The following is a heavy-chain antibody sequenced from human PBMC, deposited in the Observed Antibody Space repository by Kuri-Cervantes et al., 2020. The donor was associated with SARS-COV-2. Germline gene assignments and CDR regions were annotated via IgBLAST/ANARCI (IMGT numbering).Heavy chain of an antibody. CDR3: ARFLGFYYYMDV. J-gene: IGHJ6*03. CDR2: IYYSGST. D-gene: IGHD3-16*01. CDR1: GFSLNNNGVC. V-gene: IGHV4-61*08. Sequence: SGPTLVKPTQTLTLTCTFSGFSLNNNGVCVSWIRQPPGKGLEWIGYIYYSGSTNYNPSLKSRVTISVDTSKNQFSLKLSSVTAADTAVYYCARFLGFYYYMDVWGPGTLVTVSS.